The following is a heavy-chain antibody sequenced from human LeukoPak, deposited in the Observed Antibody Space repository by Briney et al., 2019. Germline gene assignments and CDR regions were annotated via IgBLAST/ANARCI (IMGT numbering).Heavy chain of an antibody. CDR1: GYTFTSYD. CDR3: SRVSAYGDDAFDP. CDR2: MSPNSVNT. Sequence: SVKVSCKASGYTFTSYDNNWLRQAPGQGLEWMGWMSPNSVNTDYAQKFHGRVTITRNTSISTAYMELSTLRSEATAVYYCSRVSAYGDDAFDPWGAGKLGSVSS. V-gene: IGHV1-8*03. D-gene: IGHD4-17*01. J-gene: IGHJ5*02.